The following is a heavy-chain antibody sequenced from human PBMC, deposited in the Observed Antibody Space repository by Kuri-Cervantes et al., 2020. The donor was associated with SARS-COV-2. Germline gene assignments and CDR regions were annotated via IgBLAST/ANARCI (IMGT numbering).Heavy chain of an antibody. Sequence: GSLRLSCAASGFTFSNYEMNWVRQAPGEGLEWVSYISNSGSTIYYADSVKGRFTISRDNAKNSLYLQMNSLRAEDTALYYCAKDRRGGSYDFWSGYYSPRSWGFDYWGQGTLVTVSS. CDR2: ISNSGSTI. CDR3: AKDRRGGSYDFWSGYYSPRSWGFDY. J-gene: IGHJ4*02. V-gene: IGHV3-48*03. CDR1: GFTFSNYE. D-gene: IGHD3-3*01.